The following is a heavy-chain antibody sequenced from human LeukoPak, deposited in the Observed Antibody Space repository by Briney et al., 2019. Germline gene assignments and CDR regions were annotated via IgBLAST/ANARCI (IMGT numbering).Heavy chain of an antibody. CDR1: GFTFGNYG. V-gene: IGHV3-20*04. Sequence: PGGSLRLSCAASGFTFGNYGMSWVRQAPGKGLEWVSGINWNGGSTGYADSVEGRFTISRDNAKNSLYLQMNSLRAEDTAVYYCARAGGYDWHLYYFDYWGQGTLVTVSS. D-gene: IGHD5-12*01. J-gene: IGHJ4*02. CDR3: ARAGGYDWHLYYFDY. CDR2: INWNGGST.